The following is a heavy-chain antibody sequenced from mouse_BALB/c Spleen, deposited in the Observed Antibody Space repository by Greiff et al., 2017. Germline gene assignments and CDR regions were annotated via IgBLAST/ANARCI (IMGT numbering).Heavy chain of an antibody. CDR1: GFTFSSFG. CDR2: ISSDSSTI. CDR3: ARRWSDY. Sequence: EVQVVESGGGLVQPGGSWKLSCAASGFTFSSFGMHWVRQAPGKGLEWVAYISSDSSTIDYADTVKGRDTISSDNPKNTKYLQMRSLKSEDTAMYYCARRWSDYWGQGTSVTVSS. V-gene: IGHV5-17*03. J-gene: IGHJ4*01.